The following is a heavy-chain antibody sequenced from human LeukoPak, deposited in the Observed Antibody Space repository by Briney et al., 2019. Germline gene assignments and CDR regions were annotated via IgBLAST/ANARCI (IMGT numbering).Heavy chain of an antibody. D-gene: IGHD2-15*01. J-gene: IGHJ4*02. CDR2: ISWNSGSI. V-gene: IGHV3-9*01. CDR3: AKGSKVALDY. Sequence: GRSLSLSCAASGFTFDDYAMHWVRPAPGKGLEWVSGISWNSGSIGYADSVKGRFTISRDNAKNSLYLQMNSLRAEDTALYYCAKGSKVALDYWGQGTLVTVSS. CDR1: GFTFDDYA.